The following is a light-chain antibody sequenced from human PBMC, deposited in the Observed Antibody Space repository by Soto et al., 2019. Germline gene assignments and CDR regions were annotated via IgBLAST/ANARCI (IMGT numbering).Light chain of an antibody. CDR1: QDIGNH. CDR3: QQYHLYPLT. V-gene: IGKV1-16*02. J-gene: IGKJ4*01. CDR2: AAS. Sequence: DIHVTQSPPSLSPSVGDRVTLTCRASQDIGNHLALFQQTPGKTPKPLIHAASRVQSGVPSKFSCSASWTDSTLTISSLQPDDFATYYCQQYHLYPLTFGGGTTVEIK.